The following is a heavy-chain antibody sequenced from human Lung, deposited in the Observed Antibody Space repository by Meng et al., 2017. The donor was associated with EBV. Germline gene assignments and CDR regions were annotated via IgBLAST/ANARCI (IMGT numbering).Heavy chain of an antibody. CDR3: ARSMGSGGWYVDY. Sequence: QVQLVQSAGEVKKPGASVKVSCKASGYTFTDYYMHWVRQAPGQGLEWMGRINPNSGGTHYAQKFQGRVTMTRDTSITTAYMELSKLRSDDTAVYYCARSMGSGGWYVDYWGQGTLVTVSS. V-gene: IGHV1-2*06. CDR1: GYTFTDYY. CDR2: INPNSGGT. D-gene: IGHD6-19*01. J-gene: IGHJ4*02.